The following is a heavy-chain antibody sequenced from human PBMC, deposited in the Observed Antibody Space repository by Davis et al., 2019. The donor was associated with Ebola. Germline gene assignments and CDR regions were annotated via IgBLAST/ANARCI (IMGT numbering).Heavy chain of an antibody. J-gene: IGHJ4*02. Sequence: ASVKVSCKASGYTFTTYGISWVRQAPGQGLDWMGWISAYNGNTNYAQKLQGRVTMTTDTSTSTAYMELRSLRSDDTAGYYGARVPEPYYDSSGGDYWGQGTLVTVSS. V-gene: IGHV1-18*04. CDR3: ARVPEPYYDSSGGDY. CDR1: GYTFTTYG. D-gene: IGHD3-22*01. CDR2: ISAYNGNT.